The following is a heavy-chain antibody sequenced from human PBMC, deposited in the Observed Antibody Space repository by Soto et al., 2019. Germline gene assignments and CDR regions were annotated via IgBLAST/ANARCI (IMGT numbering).Heavy chain of an antibody. Sequence: SETLSLTCTVSGGSHSSYYWSWIRQPPGKGLEWIGYIYYSGSTNYNPSLKSRVTISVDTSKNQFSLKLSSVTAADTAVYYCARDYYDSSGSGWFDPWGQGTLVTVSS. D-gene: IGHD3-22*01. V-gene: IGHV4-59*01. CDR3: ARDYYDSSGSGWFDP. J-gene: IGHJ5*02. CDR2: IYYSGST. CDR1: GGSHSSYY.